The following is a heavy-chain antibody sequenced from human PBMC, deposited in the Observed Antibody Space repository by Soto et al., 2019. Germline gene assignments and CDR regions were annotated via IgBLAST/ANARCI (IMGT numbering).Heavy chain of an antibody. Sequence: SETLSLTCAVYGGSFSGYYWSWIRQPPGKGLEWIGEINHSGSTNYNPSLKSRVTISVDTSKNQFSLKLSSVTAADTAVYYCARIIMGHYDFWSGYDYYYYGMDVWGKGTTVTVSS. V-gene: IGHV4-34*01. D-gene: IGHD3-3*01. J-gene: IGHJ6*04. CDR3: ARIIMGHYDFWSGYDYYYYGMDV. CDR2: INHSGST. CDR1: GGSFSGYY.